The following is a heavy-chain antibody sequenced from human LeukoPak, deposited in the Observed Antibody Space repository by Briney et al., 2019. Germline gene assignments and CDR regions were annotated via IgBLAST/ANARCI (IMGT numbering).Heavy chain of an antibody. CDR2: IGTAGEI. CDR1: GFTFSSYD. D-gene: IGHD3-9*01. V-gene: IGHV3-13*01. CDR3: AKDQGRYFDWLLSFWVDY. Sequence: GGSLRLSCAASGFTFSSYDIHWVRQATGKGLEWVSGIGTAGEIYYPGSVKGRFTISRENAKNSLYLQMNSLRAGDTAVYYCAKDQGRYFDWLLSFWVDYWGQGTLVTVSS. J-gene: IGHJ4*02.